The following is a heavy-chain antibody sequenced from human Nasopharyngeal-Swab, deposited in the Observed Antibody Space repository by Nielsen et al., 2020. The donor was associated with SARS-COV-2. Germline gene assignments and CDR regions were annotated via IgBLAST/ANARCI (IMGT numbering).Heavy chain of an antibody. J-gene: IGHJ4*02. CDR1: GGSFSGYY. CDR3: ARADYYDRYYYFDY. V-gene: IGHV4-34*01. Sequence: SETLSLTCAVYGGSFSGYYWSWIRQPPGKGLEWIGEINHSGSTNYNPSLKSRVTISVDTSKNQFSLKLSFVTAADTAVYYCARADYYDRYYYFDYWGQGTLVTVSS. CDR2: INHSGST. D-gene: IGHD3-22*01.